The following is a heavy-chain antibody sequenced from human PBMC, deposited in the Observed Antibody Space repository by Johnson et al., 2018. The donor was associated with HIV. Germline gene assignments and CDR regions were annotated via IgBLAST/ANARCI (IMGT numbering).Heavy chain of an antibody. CDR3: ARGRGWWLQLGGAFDI. D-gene: IGHD5-24*01. Sequence: QMMLVESGGGVVQPGRSLRLSCAASGFTFSSMHWDRQAPGKGLEWVAVISHDGSNKYYADSVKGRFTISRDNSKNTLYLQMNSLRAEDTAIYYCARGRGWWLQLGGAFDIWGQGTMVTVSS. V-gene: IGHV3-30*14. CDR2: ISHDGSNK. J-gene: IGHJ3*02. CDR1: GFTFSS.